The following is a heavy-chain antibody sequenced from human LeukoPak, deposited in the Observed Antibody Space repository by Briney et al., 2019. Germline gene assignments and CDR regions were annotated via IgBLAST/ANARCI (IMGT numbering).Heavy chain of an antibody. V-gene: IGHV3-53*01. D-gene: IGHD5-18*01. CDR2: IYSGATT. Sequence: PGGSLRLSCAASGFTFSNNYMNWVRQAPGKGLEWVSGIYSGATTYYADSVKGRFTISRDNSKNTLSLQMNSLRAEDTAVYYCARELRIVDTTMLNYYYYYYMDVGGKGTTVTVSS. J-gene: IGHJ6*03. CDR1: GFTFSNNY. CDR3: ARELRIVDTTMLNYYYYYYMDV.